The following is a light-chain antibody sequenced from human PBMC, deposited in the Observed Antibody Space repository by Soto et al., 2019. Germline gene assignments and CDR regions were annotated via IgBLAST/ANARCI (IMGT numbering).Light chain of an antibody. CDR2: EVS. Sequence: QSALTQPASVSGSPGQSITITCTGTSSDVGGYNYVSWYQRHPGKAPKLMIYEVSNRPSGVSNRFSGSKSGNTASLTISGLQAEDDADYFCSSYGSTSTRYVFGTGTKVTVL. CDR3: SSYGSTSTRYV. CDR1: SSDVGGYNY. J-gene: IGLJ1*01. V-gene: IGLV2-14*01.